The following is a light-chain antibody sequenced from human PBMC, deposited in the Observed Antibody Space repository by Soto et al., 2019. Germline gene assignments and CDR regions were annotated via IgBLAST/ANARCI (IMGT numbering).Light chain of an antibody. Sequence: EIVMNQSPATLSVSPGERATLSCRASQSVSSNLAWYQQKPGQAPRLLIFGTSSRATGIPARFSGSGSGTEFNLTISSLQSEDFAVYYCQQYNNWPPLTFGGGTKVDNK. V-gene: IGKV3-15*01. CDR3: QQYNNWPPLT. CDR2: GTS. CDR1: QSVSSN. J-gene: IGKJ4*01.